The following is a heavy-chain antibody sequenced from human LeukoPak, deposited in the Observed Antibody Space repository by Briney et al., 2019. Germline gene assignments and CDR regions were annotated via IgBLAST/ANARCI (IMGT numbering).Heavy chain of an antibody. CDR2: ISTSSSYI. CDR1: GFTFSSYS. J-gene: IGHJ3*02. D-gene: IGHD6-19*01. Sequence: GGSLRLSCAASGFTFSSYSMNRVRQAPGKGLEWVSSISTSSSYINYADSVKGRFTISRDNAKKSLYLQMNSLRADDTALYYCARGASVVPGIDNAFDIWGQGTMVTVSS. CDR3: ARGASVVPGIDNAFDI. V-gene: IGHV3-21*01.